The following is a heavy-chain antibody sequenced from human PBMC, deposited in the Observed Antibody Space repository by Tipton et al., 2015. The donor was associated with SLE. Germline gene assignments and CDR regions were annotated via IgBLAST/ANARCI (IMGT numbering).Heavy chain of an antibody. CDR3: ANSSLWGLDY. J-gene: IGHJ4*02. CDR1: GFTFSNYG. D-gene: IGHD3-10*01. CDR2: IWYDGSNK. V-gene: IGHV3-33*06. Sequence: SLRLSCVASGFTFSNYGMHWVRQAPGKGLEWVAVIWYDGSNKYYADSVKGRFTISRDNSKSTLYLQMNSLRAEDTAVYYCANSSLWGLDYWGQGTLVTVSS.